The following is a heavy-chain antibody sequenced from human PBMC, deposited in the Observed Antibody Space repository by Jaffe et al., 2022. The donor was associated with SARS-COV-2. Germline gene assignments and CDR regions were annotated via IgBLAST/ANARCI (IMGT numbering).Heavy chain of an antibody. CDR1: GGTFSSYA. V-gene: IGHV1-69*01. J-gene: IGHJ5*02. CDR3: ARDRLNIAARQGFWFDP. Sequence: QVQLVQSGAEVKKPGSSVKVSCKASGGTFSSYAISWVRQAPGQGLEWMGGIIPIFGTANYAQKFQGRVTITADESTSTAYMELSSLRSEDTAVYYCARDRLNIAARQGFWFDPWGQGTLVTVSS. CDR2: IIPIFGTA. D-gene: IGHD6-6*01.